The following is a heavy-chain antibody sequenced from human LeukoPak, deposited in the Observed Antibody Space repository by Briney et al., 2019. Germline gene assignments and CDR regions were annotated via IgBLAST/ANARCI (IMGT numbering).Heavy chain of an antibody. Sequence: PSETLSLTCTVSGGSLSSSSYSWGWIRQPPGKGLEWIGFIFNSGSTYYKPSLNSRVTISVDTSKNQFSLKLSSVTAADTAVYYCARDRYYYDSSGYYYLDYWGQGTLVTVSS. CDR3: ARDRYYYDSSGYYYLDY. CDR1: GGSLSSSSYS. V-gene: IGHV4-39*07. CDR2: IFNSGST. J-gene: IGHJ4*02. D-gene: IGHD3-22*01.